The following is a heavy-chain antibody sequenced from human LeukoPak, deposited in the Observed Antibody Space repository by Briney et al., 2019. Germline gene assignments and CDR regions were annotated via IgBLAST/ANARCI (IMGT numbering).Heavy chain of an antibody. V-gene: IGHV4-34*01. CDR3: ARETGD. D-gene: IGHD3-10*01. J-gene: IGHJ4*02. Sequence: SETLSLTCAVYGGSLSGYSWSWIRQPPGKGLEWIGEINHSGSTNYNPSLKSRVTISVDTSKNQFSLKLSSVTAADTAVYYCARETGDWGQGTLVTVSS. CDR1: GGSLSGYS. CDR2: INHSGST.